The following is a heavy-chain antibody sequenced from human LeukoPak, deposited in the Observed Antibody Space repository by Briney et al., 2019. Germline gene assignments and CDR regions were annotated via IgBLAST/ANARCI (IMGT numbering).Heavy chain of an antibody. V-gene: IGHV3-23*01. CDR3: AKEEIPNDY. Sequence: PGGSLRLSCVVSGFTFSTSAMTWVRQAPGKGLEWVSGISISGGTTYYADSVEGRFTISRDNSKTTLYLQMNSLRAEDTAVYYCAKEEIPNDYWGRGTLVTVSS. CDR2: ISISGGTT. D-gene: IGHD2-2*02. CDR1: GFTFSTSA. J-gene: IGHJ4*02.